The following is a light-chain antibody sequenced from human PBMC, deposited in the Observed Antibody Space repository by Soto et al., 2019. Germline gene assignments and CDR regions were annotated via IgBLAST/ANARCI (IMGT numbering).Light chain of an antibody. Sequence: TQSQSFLSASVGDRVTITCRASQGISSYLAWYQQKPGKAPKLLIYAASTLQSGVPSRFSGSGSETDFTLTISSLQPEDFATYSCQQSYSTTWTFGQGTKVDIK. CDR2: AAS. CDR3: QQSYSTTWT. V-gene: IGKV1-39*01. CDR1: QGISSY. J-gene: IGKJ1*01.